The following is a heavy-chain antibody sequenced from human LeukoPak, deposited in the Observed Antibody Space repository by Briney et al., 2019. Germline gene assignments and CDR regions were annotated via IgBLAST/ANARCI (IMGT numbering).Heavy chain of an antibody. J-gene: IGHJ6*03. V-gene: IGHV4-59*01. CDR2: IYYSGST. CDR1: GGSISSYY. D-gene: IGHD1-1*01. CDR3: ARAGTTGTVYYYYMDV. Sequence: PSETLSLTCTVSGGSISSYYWSWIRQPPGKGLEWIGYIYYSGSTNYNPSLKSRVTISVDTSKNQFSRKLSSVTAADTAVYYCARAGTTGTVYYYYMDVWGKGTTVTVSS.